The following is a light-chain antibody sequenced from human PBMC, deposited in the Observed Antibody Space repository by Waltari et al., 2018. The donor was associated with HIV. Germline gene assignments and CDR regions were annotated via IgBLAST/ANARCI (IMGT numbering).Light chain of an antibody. CDR2: VAS. J-gene: IGKJ4*01. Sequence: DIQMTQSPTTLSASVGDRVTMSCRASQSVNRWLAWYQHKPGTAPKLRIYVASSLEVRVPSRFSGSGSDTDFTLTIDNLQPADFATYYCQQYEDYPLTFGGGTKVDIK. V-gene: IGKV1-5*01. CDR1: QSVNRW. CDR3: QQYEDYPLT.